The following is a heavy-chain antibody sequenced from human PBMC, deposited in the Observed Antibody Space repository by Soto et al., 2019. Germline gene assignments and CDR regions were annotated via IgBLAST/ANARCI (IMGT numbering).Heavy chain of an antibody. V-gene: IGHV3-7*01. J-gene: IGHJ4*02. CDR3: ARELVVAATQEIDY. CDR2: IKQDGSEK. CDR1: GFTFSSYW. Sequence: EVQLVESGGGLVQPGGSLRLSCAASGFTFSSYWMSWVRQAPGKGLEWVANIKQDGSEKYYVDSVKGRFTISRDNAKNSLYLQMNSLRAEDTAVYYCARELVVAATQEIDYWGQGTLVTVSS. D-gene: IGHD2-15*01.